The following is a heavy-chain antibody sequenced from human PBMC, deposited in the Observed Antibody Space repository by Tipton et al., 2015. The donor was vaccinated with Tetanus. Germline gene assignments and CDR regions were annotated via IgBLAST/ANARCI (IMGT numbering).Heavy chain of an antibody. Sequence: TLSLTCTVSGASINAGGYLWTWVRQRPGKGLEWIGNIYYTGLTSYTPSLSSRVTISVDSSKNHFSLNLTSVTAAGAAVYFCARGLPREPFYLDYWGQGKQVTVSS. CDR1: GASINAGGYL. CDR2: IYYTGLT. J-gene: IGHJ4*02. V-gene: IGHV4-31*03. CDR3: ARGLPREPFYLDY. D-gene: IGHD1-26*01.